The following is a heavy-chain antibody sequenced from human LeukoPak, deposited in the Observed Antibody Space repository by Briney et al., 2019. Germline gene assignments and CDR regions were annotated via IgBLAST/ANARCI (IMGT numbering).Heavy chain of an antibody. D-gene: IGHD3-9*01. CDR3: ARETLYYDILTGYSDY. CDR2: ISAYNGNT. Sequence: ASVKVSCKASGYTFTSYGISWVRQAPGQGLEWMGWISAYNGNTNYAQKLQGRVTMTTDTSTSTAYMELRSLRSDDTAVYYCARETLYYDILTGYSDYWGQGTLVTVSS. J-gene: IGHJ4*02. CDR1: GYTFTSYG. V-gene: IGHV1-18*04.